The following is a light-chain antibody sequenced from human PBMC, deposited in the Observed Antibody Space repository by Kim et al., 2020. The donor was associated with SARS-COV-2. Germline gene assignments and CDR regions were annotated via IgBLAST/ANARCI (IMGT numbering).Light chain of an antibody. CDR3: QHYNSYPYT. V-gene: IGKV1-5*01. Sequence: IHMTQSPPTLSASVGDSVTITCRASQNIGTWLAWYQHQPGKAPKLLIYQASTLEGGVPSRFSGSGSGAEFSLTIGSLQPDDFAIYYCQHYNSYPYTFGQGTKLEI. CDR2: QAS. J-gene: IGKJ2*01. CDR1: QNIGTW.